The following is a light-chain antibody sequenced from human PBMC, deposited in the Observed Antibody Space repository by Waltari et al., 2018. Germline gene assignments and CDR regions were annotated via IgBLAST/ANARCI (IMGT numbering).Light chain of an antibody. V-gene: IGKV1-17*02. CDR2: SAS. CDR1: QGIGND. CDR3: LQHNSPWT. Sequence: DIQMTQSPSSLSASVGDRVTFSCRASQGIGNDLTWYQEKPGKAPKRLMYSASSLQSGVPSRFSGSGSGTEVTLTISNLQPEDFATYYCLQHNSPWTFGQGTKVEIK. J-gene: IGKJ1*01.